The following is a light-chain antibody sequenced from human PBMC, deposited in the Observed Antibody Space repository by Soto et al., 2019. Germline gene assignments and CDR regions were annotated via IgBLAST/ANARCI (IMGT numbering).Light chain of an antibody. J-gene: IGLJ1*01. CDR2: DVS. CDR1: SSDVGGYNY. CDR3: SSYTSSSTLSTYV. Sequence: SALTQPASGYRSPGQWITISRTRTSSDVGGYNYVSWYQHHPGKAPKLMIYDVSNRPSGVSNRFSGSKSGNTASLIISGLQAEDEADYYCSSYTSSSTLSTYVFGTGTKVTVL. V-gene: IGLV2-14*03.